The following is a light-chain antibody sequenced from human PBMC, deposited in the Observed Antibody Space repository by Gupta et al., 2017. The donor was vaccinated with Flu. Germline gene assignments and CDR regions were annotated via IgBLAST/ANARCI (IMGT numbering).Light chain of an antibody. J-gene: IGLJ2*01. CDR2: EVS. CDR1: NSDIGAYNY. CDR3: GSYGAVGV. V-gene: IGLV2-14*01. Sequence: QSALTQPASVSGSPGQSIAISCTGTNSDIGAYNYVSWYQQHPGKAPKLMIYEVSNRPSGVSTRFSGSKCGNTASLTISGLQAEDEADYYCGSYGAVGVLGGGTKVTVL.